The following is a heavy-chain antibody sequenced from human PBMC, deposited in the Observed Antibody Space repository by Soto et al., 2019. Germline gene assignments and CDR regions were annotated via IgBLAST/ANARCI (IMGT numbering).Heavy chain of an antibody. CDR1: GYTFTSYA. CDR3: ARDPWGVAAAGSFDY. CDR2: INAGNGNT. J-gene: IGHJ4*02. D-gene: IGHD6-13*01. Sequence: QVQLVQSGAEVKKPGASVKVSCKASGYTFTSYAMHWVRQAPGQRLEWMGWINAGNGNTKYSQKFQGRVTITRDTSASTAYMELSSLRSEDTAVYYCARDPWGVAAAGSFDYWGQGTLVTVSS. V-gene: IGHV1-3*01.